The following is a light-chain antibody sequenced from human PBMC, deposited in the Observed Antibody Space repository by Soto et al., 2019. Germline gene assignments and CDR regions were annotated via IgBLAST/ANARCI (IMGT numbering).Light chain of an antibody. CDR1: QSVSSS. V-gene: IGKV3-20*01. Sequence: EIVLTQSPGTLSLSPGERATLSCRASQSVSSSLAWYQQKPGQAPRLLIHGASSRATGIPDRFSGSGSGTDFTLAISRLAPEDFAVYYCQQYGSSPPLTFGGGTKVEIK. J-gene: IGKJ4*01. CDR2: GAS. CDR3: QQYGSSPPLT.